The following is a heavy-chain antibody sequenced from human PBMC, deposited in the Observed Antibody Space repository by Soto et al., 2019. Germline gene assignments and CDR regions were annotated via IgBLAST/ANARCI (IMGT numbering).Heavy chain of an antibody. V-gene: IGHV3-30*18. Sequence: KGLEWVAIVSYDGSIKYYADSVKGRFTISRDNSKNTLYLQMNSLRVEDTAVYYCAKDEFFFFQAEDGIRDTVPVSAFLLNRSSDL. CDR2: VSYDGSIK. J-gene: IGHJ2*01. CDR3: AKDEFFFFQAEDGIRDTVPVSAFLLNRSSDL. D-gene: IGHD2-15*01.